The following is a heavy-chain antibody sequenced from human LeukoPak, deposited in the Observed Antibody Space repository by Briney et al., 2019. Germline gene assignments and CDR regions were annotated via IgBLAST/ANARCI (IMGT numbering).Heavy chain of an antibody. J-gene: IGHJ6*03. CDR1: GYTFTSYG. V-gene: IGHV1-18*01. Sequence: GASVKVSCKASGYTFTSYGISWVRQAPGQGLEWMGGISAYNGNTNYAQKLQGRVTMTTDTSTSTAYMELRSLRSDDTAVYYCARKGYCSSTSCYTGENYYYYYMDVWGKGTTVTVSS. CDR3: ARKGYCSSTSCYTGENYYYYYMDV. CDR2: ISAYNGNT. D-gene: IGHD2-2*02.